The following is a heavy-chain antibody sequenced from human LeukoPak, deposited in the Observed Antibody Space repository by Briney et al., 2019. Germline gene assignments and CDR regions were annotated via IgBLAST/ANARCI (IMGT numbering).Heavy chain of an antibody. V-gene: IGHV3-21*01. CDR1: GFTSSRYS. CDR2: ISSSGSYK. J-gene: IGHJ4*02. Sequence: GGSLRLSCAASGFTSSRYSMNWVRQAPGKGLEWVSAISSSGSYKYYGDSVRGRFTISRDNAQNSLYLQMNSLRAEDTAVYFCAREEAADIVVVPAALDYWGKGTLVTVSS. CDR3: AREEAADIVVVPAALDY. D-gene: IGHD2-2*01.